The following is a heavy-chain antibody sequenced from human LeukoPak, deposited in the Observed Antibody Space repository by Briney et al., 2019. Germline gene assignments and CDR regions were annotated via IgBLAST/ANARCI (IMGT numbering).Heavy chain of an antibody. V-gene: IGHV1-2*02. CDR2: INPNSGGT. CDR1: GYTFTGYY. D-gene: IGHD1-26*01. J-gene: IGHJ4*02. CDR3: ARVAYFGGSSFVPFDY. Sequence: ASVKVSCKASGYTFTGYYMHWVRQAPGQGLEWMGWINPNSGGTNYAQKFQGRVTMTRDTSISTAYMELSRLRSDDTAVYYCARVAYFGGSSFVPFDYWGQGTLVTASS.